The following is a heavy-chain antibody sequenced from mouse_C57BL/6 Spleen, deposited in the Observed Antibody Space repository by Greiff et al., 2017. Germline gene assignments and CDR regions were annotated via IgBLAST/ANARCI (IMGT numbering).Heavy chain of an antibody. Sequence: VQGVESGPELVKPGASVKISCKASGYAFSSSWMNWVKQRPGKGLEWIGRIYPGDGDTNYNGKFKGKATLTADKSSSTAYMQLSSLTSEDSAVYFCARGYYGSSPDYWGQGTTLTVSS. J-gene: IGHJ2*01. D-gene: IGHD1-1*01. CDR2: IYPGDGDT. CDR1: GYAFSSSW. V-gene: IGHV1-82*01. CDR3: ARGYYGSSPDY.